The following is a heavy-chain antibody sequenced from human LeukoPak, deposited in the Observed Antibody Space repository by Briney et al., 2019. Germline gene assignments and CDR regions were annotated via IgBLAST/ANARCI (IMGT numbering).Heavy chain of an antibody. J-gene: IGHJ4*02. CDR1: GGSISSYY. CDR3: ARGKSSSVFDY. Sequence: SETLSLTCTVSGGSISSYYWSWIRQSPGKGLEWIGYIYYSGTTNYNPSLKSRVTMSVDTSKNQFSLKLSSVTAADTAVYYCARGKSSSVFDYWGQGTLVTVSS. CDR2: IYYSGTT. D-gene: IGHD6-6*01. V-gene: IGHV4-59*01.